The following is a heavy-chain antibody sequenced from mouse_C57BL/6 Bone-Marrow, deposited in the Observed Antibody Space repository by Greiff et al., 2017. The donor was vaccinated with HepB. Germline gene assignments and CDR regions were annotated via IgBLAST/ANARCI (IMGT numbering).Heavy chain of an antibody. V-gene: IGHV1-83*01. CDR3: HGGSAWFAY. Sequence: VHVKQSGPELVKPGASVKMSCKASGYTFTDYYMHWVKQKPGKGLEWIGEIYPGSGNTYYNEKFKGKATLTADTSSSTAYMQLSSLTSEDSAVYFCPHGGSAWFAYWGQGTLVTVSA. J-gene: IGHJ3*01. CDR2: YPGSGNTY. CDR1: YTFTDYYM.